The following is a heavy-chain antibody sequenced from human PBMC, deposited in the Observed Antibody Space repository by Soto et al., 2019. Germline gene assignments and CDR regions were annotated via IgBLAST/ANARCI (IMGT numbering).Heavy chain of an antibody. D-gene: IGHD3-3*01. V-gene: IGHV4-59*01. CDR1: GGSISTYD. CDR2: IYYNGRT. J-gene: IGHJ4*02. CDR3: ARDGSGYDFWSGPYFFDY. Sequence: PSETLSLTCTVSGGSISTYDWSWIRQPPGKGLEWIGYIYYNGRTNYNPSLESRVTISLDTSKSQFSLKLSSVSAADTAVYYCARDGSGYDFWSGPYFFDYWGPGTLVTVSS.